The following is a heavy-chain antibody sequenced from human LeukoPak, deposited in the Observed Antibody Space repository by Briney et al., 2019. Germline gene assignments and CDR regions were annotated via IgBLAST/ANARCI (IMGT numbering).Heavy chain of an antibody. V-gene: IGHV4-59*08. CDR2: IYYSGST. CDR1: GGSISSYY. CDR3: ARLVKMVRGVMVDY. D-gene: IGHD3-10*01. J-gene: IGHJ4*02. Sequence: SETLSLTCTVSGGSISSYYWSWTRQPPGKGLEWIGYIYYSGSTNYNPSLKSRVTISVDTSKNQFSLKLSSVTAADTAVYYCARLVKMVRGVMVDYWGQGTLVTVSS.